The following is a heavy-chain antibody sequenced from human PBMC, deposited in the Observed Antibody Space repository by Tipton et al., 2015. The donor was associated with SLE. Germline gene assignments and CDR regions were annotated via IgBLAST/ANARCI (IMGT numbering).Heavy chain of an antibody. V-gene: IGHV4-4*01. J-gene: IGHJ6*02. CDR2: IYRSGSA. D-gene: IGHD2-8*01. CDR3: ARHGVGYSSPVQGFDV. CDR1: SGSISSSDW. Sequence: TLSLTCAVSSGSISSSDWWSWVRQPPGKGLEWIGEIYRSGSATYNPSLKSRVTISMDKSKDQFSLNLASVTPADTAVYFCARHGVGYSSPVQGFDVWGQGTTVTVSS.